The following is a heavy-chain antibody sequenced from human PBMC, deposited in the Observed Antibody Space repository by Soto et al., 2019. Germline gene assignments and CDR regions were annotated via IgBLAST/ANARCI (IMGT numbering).Heavy chain of an antibody. D-gene: IGHD3-10*01. CDR1: GGSISSDY. Sequence: SETLSLTCTVSGGSISSDYWSWIRQPPGKGLEWIGYIYFSGSTNYNPSLKSRVTISVDTSTNQFSLKVSSVTAADTAVYYCARRHYYGSGTYAGFYYYALDVWGQGTTVTVSS. CDR2: IYFSGST. CDR3: ARRHYYGSGTYAGFYYYALDV. V-gene: IGHV4-59*08. J-gene: IGHJ6*02.